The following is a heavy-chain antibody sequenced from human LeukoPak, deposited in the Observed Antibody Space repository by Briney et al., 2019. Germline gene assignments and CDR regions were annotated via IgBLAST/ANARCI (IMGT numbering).Heavy chain of an antibody. CDR3: AKDLTFGGAFDI. D-gene: IGHD4-23*01. V-gene: IGHV3-23*01. CDR1: GFTFSSYA. CDR2: VSGSGGST. Sequence: GGSLRLSCAASGFTFSSYAMSWVRQAPGKGLEWVSAVSGSGGSTYYADSVKGRFTISRDNSKNTLYLQMNSLRAEDTAVYYCAKDLTFGGAFDIWGQGTMVTVSS. J-gene: IGHJ3*02.